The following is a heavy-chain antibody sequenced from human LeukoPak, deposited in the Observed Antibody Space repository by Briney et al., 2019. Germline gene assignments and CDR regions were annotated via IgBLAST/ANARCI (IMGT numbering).Heavy chain of an antibody. D-gene: IGHD6-13*01. CDR1: GFTFTDYY. CDR3: ARLSRGAVAGAPAGRNFDY. J-gene: IGHJ4*02. Sequence: ASVKVSCKASGFTFTDYYIHWVRQAPGQGLEWMGRVSTVSGGAAYAQKFRGRVTMTRDTSITSAYMELSSLRSDDSAMYYCARLSRGAVAGAPAGRNFDYWGQGTLVTVSS. V-gene: IGHV1-2*06. CDR2: VSTVSGGA.